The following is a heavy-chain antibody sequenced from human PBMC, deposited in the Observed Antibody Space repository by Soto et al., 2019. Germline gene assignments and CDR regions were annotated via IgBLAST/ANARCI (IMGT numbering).Heavy chain of an antibody. CDR3: AADKGYGSGSYYTHDAFDI. D-gene: IGHD3-10*01. V-gene: IGHV1-58*01. Sequence: ASVKVSCKASGFTFTSSAVQWVRQARGQRREWIGWVVVGSGNTNYAQKFQERVTITRDMSTSTAYMELSSLRSEDTAVYYCAADKGYGSGSYYTHDAFDIWGQGTMVTVSS. CDR2: VVVGSGNT. CDR1: GFTFTSSA. J-gene: IGHJ3*02.